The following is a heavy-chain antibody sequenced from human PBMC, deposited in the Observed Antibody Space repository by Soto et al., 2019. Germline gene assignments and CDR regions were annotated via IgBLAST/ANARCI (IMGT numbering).Heavy chain of an antibody. CDR1: GGSFSGYC. D-gene: IGHD1-7*01. CDR2: INHSGST. Sequence: PSETLSLTCAVYGGSFSGYCWSWIRQPPGKGLEWIGEINHSGSTNYNPSLKSRVTISVDTSKNQFSLKLSSVTAADTAVYYCASSAYNWNYVPSFDYWGQGTLVTVSS. V-gene: IGHV4-34*01. CDR3: ASSAYNWNYVPSFDY. J-gene: IGHJ4*02.